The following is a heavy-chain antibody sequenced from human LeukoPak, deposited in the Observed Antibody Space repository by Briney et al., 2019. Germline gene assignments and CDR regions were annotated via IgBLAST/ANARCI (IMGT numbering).Heavy chain of an antibody. Sequence: KPSETLSLTCTVSGGSISSYYWSWIRQPPGKGLEWIGYIYYSGSTNYNPSLKSRVTISVDTSKNQFSLKLSSVTAADTAVYYCARLVSDYYDSSGYIDYWGQGTLVTVSS. J-gene: IGHJ4*02. CDR3: ARLVSDYYDSSGYIDY. CDR1: GGSISSYY. D-gene: IGHD3-22*01. V-gene: IGHV4-59*08. CDR2: IYYSGST.